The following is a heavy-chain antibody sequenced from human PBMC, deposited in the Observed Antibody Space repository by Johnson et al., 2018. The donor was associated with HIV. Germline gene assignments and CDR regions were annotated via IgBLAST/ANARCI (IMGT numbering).Heavy chain of an antibody. CDR2: ISYDGSNK. Sequence: QVQLVESGGGVVQPGRSLRLSCAASGFTFRSYAMHWVRQAPGKGLEWVAVISYDGSNKYYADSVKGRFTISRDNSKNTLYLQMNSLRAEDTALYYCVRDDRPDGFDIWGQGTMVTVSS. J-gene: IGHJ3*02. CDR1: GFTFRSYA. CDR3: VRDDRPDGFDI. V-gene: IGHV3-30-3*01.